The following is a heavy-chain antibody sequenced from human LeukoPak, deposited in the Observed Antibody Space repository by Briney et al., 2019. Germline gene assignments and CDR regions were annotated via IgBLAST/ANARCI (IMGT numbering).Heavy chain of an antibody. Sequence: GGSLRLSCAASGFTFSSYAMSWVRQAPGKGPEWVSAISGSGGSTYYADSVKGRFTISRDNAKKSLYLQMNSLRAEDTAVYYCARDEQLVLGYFQHWGQGTLVTVSS. J-gene: IGHJ1*01. CDR2: ISGSGGST. D-gene: IGHD6-13*01. V-gene: IGHV3-23*01. CDR3: ARDEQLVLGYFQH. CDR1: GFTFSSYA.